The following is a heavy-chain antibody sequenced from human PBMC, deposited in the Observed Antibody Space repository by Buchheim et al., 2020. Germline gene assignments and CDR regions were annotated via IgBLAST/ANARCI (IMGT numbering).Heavy chain of an antibody. D-gene: IGHD4-17*01. J-gene: IGHJ2*01. CDR2: IYYSGST. CDR1: GGSISSGGYY. Sequence: QVQLQESGPGMVKPSKTLALTCNVSGGSISSGGYYWSWIRQHPGKGLEWIGYIYYSGSTYYNPSLKSRVTISVETSKNQFSLKLSSVTAADTAVYYCARPTVTTHWYFDLWGRGTL. V-gene: IGHV4-31*03. CDR3: ARPTVTTHWYFDL.